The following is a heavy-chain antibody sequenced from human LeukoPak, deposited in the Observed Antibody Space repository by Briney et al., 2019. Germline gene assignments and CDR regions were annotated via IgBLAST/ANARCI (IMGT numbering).Heavy chain of an antibody. Sequence: SETLSLTCVVSDSSISSPYYWGWVRQPPGKGLEWIGSMYHTGSTAYNPSLETRVTISLDTSKNQVSLNLKFMTAADTAIYHCVRMGYCSSTSCYFDNWGRGTLVTVSS. CDR2: MYHTGST. CDR1: DSSISSPYY. J-gene: IGHJ4*02. V-gene: IGHV4-38-2*01. D-gene: IGHD2-2*01. CDR3: VRMGYCSSTSCYFDN.